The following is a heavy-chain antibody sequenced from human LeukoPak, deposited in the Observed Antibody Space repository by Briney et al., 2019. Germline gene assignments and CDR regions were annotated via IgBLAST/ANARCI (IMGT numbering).Heavy chain of an antibody. CDR2: INQDGTEK. J-gene: IGHJ4*02. D-gene: IGHD3-10*01. Sequence: GGALRLSCAASGFTFTTYWISGVRQLPGRGLEGVANINQDGTEKYYVDSVKGRFTISRDNAKNSLDLQMNSLRVEDTAIYYCVKVAKYYYGSETYYFFEHWGQGTPVTASS. V-gene: IGHV3-7*01. CDR3: VKVAKYYYGSETYYFFEH. CDR1: GFTFTTYW.